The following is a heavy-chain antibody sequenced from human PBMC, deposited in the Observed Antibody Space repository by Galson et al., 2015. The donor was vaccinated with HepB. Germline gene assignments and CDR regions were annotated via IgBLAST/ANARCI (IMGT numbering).Heavy chain of an antibody. J-gene: IGHJ5*02. CDR1: GYTFTSYA. CDR2: INAGNGNT. Sequence: SVKVSCKASGYTFTSYAMHWVRQAPGQRLEWMGWINAGNGNTKYSQKFQGRVTITRDTSASTAYMELSSLRSEDTAVYYCARDRGYSSSWVQWFDPWGQGTLVTVSS. D-gene: IGHD6-13*01. V-gene: IGHV1-3*01. CDR3: ARDRGYSSSWVQWFDP.